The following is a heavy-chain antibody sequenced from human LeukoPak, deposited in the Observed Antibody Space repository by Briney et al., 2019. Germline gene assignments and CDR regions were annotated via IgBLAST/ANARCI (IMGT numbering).Heavy chain of an antibody. Sequence: PGGSLRLSCAASGFSSTNYWMSWGRHDPGKGLEWVANVKRDGTTKQYVDSVKGRFTISRDNAKNSLYLQMDSLRAEDTAVYYCVSQEVVPHWGQGTLVSVSS. V-gene: IGHV3-7*01. D-gene: IGHD2-15*01. J-gene: IGHJ4*02. CDR2: VKRDGTTK. CDR3: VSQEVVPH. CDR1: GFSSTNYW.